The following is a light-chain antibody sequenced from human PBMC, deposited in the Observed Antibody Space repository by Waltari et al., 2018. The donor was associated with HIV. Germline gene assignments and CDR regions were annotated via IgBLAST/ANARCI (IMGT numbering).Light chain of an antibody. Sequence: QSALTQPASVSGSPGQSITISCTGTSSDVGGYNYVSWYQQHPGKAPKLMIYDVSIRPSGVSNRVSGSKSGNTASLTISGLQAEDEADYYCSSYTSSSALYVVFGGGTKLTVL. J-gene: IGLJ2*01. CDR1: SSDVGGYNY. CDR3: SSYTSSSALYVV. CDR2: DVS. V-gene: IGLV2-14*03.